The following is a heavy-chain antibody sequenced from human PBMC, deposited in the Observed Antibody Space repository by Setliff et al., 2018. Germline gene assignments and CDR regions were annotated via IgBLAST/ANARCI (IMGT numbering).Heavy chain of an antibody. J-gene: IGHJ6*02. CDR1: GFMFNSYG. D-gene: IGHD6-13*01. CDR2: ISYDGSNK. Sequence: GGSLRLSCTASGFMFNSYGMHWVRQAPGKGLEWVAVISYDGSNKYYADSVKGRFTISRDNSKNTLYLQMNSLRAEDTAVYYCARMYSSSWYGDYYYGMDVWGQGTTVTVSS. V-gene: IGHV3-30*19. CDR3: ARMYSSSWYGDYYYGMDV.